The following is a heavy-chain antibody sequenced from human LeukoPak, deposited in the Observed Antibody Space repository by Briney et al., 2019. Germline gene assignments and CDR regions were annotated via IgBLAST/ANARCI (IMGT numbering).Heavy chain of an antibody. D-gene: IGHD6-13*01. CDR1: GGTFSSYA. Sequence: SVKVSCKASGGTFSSYAISWVRQAPGQGLEWMGGIIPIFGTANYAQKFQGRVTITTDESTSTAYMELSSLRSEDTAVYYYARERLAAAGSTHYWYFDLWGRGTLVTVSS. CDR3: ARERLAAAGSTHYWYFDL. CDR2: IIPIFGTA. J-gene: IGHJ2*01. V-gene: IGHV1-69*05.